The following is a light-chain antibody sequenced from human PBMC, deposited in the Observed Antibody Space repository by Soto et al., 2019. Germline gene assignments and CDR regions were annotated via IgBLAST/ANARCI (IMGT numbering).Light chain of an antibody. CDR1: SSNIGNNY. Sequence: QSVLTQPPSVSAAPGQTVTMSCSGSSSNIGNNYVSWYQQLPGTAPKLLIYDNDKRPSGIPDRFSGSKSGTSATLGITGLQTGDEADYYCGTWDSSLSAGIFGGGTKVTVL. CDR2: DND. J-gene: IGLJ2*01. V-gene: IGLV1-51*01. CDR3: GTWDSSLSAGI.